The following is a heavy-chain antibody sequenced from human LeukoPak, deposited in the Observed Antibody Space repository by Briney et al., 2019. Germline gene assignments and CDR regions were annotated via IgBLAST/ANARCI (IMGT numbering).Heavy chain of an antibody. Sequence: ASVKVSCKASGYTFTTYSIHWVRQAPGQRLEWMGWINPNSGGTNYAQKFQGRVTMTRDTSISTAYMELSRLGSDDTAVYYCARDQRYYDILTDYWGQGTLVTVSS. D-gene: IGHD3-9*01. CDR1: GYTFTTYS. CDR2: INPNSGGT. CDR3: ARDQRYYDILTDY. V-gene: IGHV1-2*02. J-gene: IGHJ4*02.